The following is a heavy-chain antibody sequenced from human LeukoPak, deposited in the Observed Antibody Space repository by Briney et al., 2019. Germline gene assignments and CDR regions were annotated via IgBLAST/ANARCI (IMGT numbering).Heavy chain of an antibody. CDR2: ISAYNGNT. D-gene: IGHD5-18*01. V-gene: IGHV1-18*01. Sequence: VASVKVSCKASGYTFTSYGISWVRQAPGQGLDWMGWISAYNGNTNYAQKLQGRVTMTTDTSTSTAYMELRSLRSDDTAVYYCARDELGYSYGTLFDYWGQGTLVTVSS. CDR1: GYTFTSYG. CDR3: ARDELGYSYGTLFDY. J-gene: IGHJ4*02.